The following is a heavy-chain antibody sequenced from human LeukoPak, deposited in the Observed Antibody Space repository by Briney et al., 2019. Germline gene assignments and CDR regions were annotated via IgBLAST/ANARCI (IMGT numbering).Heavy chain of an antibody. J-gene: IGHJ4*02. V-gene: IGHV3-74*01. Sequence: GGSLRLSCAASGFTFSSYWMHWVRQAPGKGLVWVSRINGDGSSTSYADSVKGRFIISRDNAKNTLYLQMNSLRAEDTAVYYCARVVVAASFDYWGQGTLVTVSS. CDR2: INGDGSST. D-gene: IGHD2-15*01. CDR3: ARVVVAASFDY. CDR1: GFTFSSYW.